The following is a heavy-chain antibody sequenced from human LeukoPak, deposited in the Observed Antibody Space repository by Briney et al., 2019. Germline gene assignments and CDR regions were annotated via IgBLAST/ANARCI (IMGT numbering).Heavy chain of an antibody. CDR1: GFTFDDYA. J-gene: IGHJ6*02. CDR2: ISWNSGST. CDR3: ARVWTEDYGMDV. Sequence: GGSLRLSCAASGFTFDDYAMHWVRQAPGKGLEWVSGISWNSGSTSYADSVKGRFTISRDNAKNTLYLQMNSLRAEDTAVYYCARVWTEDYGMDVWGQGTTVTVSS. D-gene: IGHD1-1*01. V-gene: IGHV3-9*01.